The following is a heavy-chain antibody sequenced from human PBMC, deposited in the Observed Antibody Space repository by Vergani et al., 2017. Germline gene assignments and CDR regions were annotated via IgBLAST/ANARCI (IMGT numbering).Heavy chain of an antibody. J-gene: IGHJ4*02. CDR2: IYTSGST. V-gene: IGHV4-61*02. CDR1: GVSIGSNSYY. D-gene: IGHD6-19*01. CDR3: ASIAVADTVDY. Sequence: QLQLQESGPGLVKPSETLSLTCTVSGVSIGSNSYYWGWIRQPAGKGLEWIGRIYTSGSTNYNPSLKSRVTISVDTSKNQFSLKLSSVTAADTAVYYCASIAVADTVDYWGQGTLVTVSS.